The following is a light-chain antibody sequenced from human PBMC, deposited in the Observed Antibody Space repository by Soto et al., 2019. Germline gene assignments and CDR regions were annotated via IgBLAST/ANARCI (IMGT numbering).Light chain of an antibody. J-gene: IGKJ2*01. CDR1: QSVSSY. Sequence: EIVLTQSPATLSLSPGERATLSCRASQSVSSYLAWYQQKPGQAPRLLIYDASNRATGIPARFSGSGSGTDFTLTISSLEPEDFAVHYCQQRSNWPFGYTFGQGTKLEIK. CDR2: DAS. V-gene: IGKV3-11*01. CDR3: QQRSNWPFGYT.